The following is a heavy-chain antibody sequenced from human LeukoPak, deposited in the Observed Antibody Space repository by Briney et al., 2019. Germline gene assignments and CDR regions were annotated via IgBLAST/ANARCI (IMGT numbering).Heavy chain of an antibody. D-gene: IGHD5-12*01. CDR3: ARGKSGYDYGLNH. CDR2: LIPVFGTT. CDR1: WGTFSRHA. V-gene: IGHV1-69*05. Sequence: SVKVSPKASWGTFSRHAISWVGPAPGPGLEWVGGLIPVFGTTNYAEKFQGRVTITTDESTRTSYMELRSLKSDDTAVYYCARGKSGYDYGLNHWGQGILVIVSS. J-gene: IGHJ4*02.